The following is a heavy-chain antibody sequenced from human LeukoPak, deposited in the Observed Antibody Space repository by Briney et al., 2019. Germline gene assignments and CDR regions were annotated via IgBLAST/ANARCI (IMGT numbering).Heavy chain of an antibody. D-gene: IGHD3-22*01. V-gene: IGHV3-66*01. CDR2: IYSGGTT. CDR1: GFTVSTNY. Sequence: PGGSLRLSCAASGFTVSTNYMSWDRQAPGKGLEWVSVIYSGGTTYYADSVKGRFTISRDNSKNTLYLQMNSLRAEDTAVYYCARDFYDSSGYEINWFDPWGQGTLVTVSS. J-gene: IGHJ5*02. CDR3: ARDFYDSSGYEINWFDP.